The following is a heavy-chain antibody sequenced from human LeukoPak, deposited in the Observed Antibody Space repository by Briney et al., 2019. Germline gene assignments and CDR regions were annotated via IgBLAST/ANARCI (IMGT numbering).Heavy chain of an antibody. CDR3: ARDQRPYYYYMDV. J-gene: IGHJ6*03. CDR1: GFTVSSNY. V-gene: IGHV3-53*05. D-gene: IGHD6-6*01. Sequence: GGSLRPSCAASGFTVSSNYMSWVRQAPGKGLEWVSVIYSGGSTYYADSVKGRFTISRDNSKNTLYLQMNSLRAEDTAVYYCARDQRPYYYYMDVWGKGTTVTVSS. CDR2: IYSGGST.